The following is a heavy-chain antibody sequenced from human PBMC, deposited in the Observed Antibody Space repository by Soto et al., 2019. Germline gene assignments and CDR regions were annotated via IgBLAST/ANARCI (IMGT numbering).Heavy chain of an antibody. D-gene: IGHD4-17*01. Sequence: GGSLRLSCAASGFTFSSYAMSWVRQAPGKGLEWVSAISGSGGSTYYADSVKGRFTISRDNSKNTLYLQMNSLRAEDTAVYYCAKERANARDYPFVDYFDYWGQGTLVTVSS. CDR3: AKERANARDYPFVDYFDY. CDR1: GFTFSSYA. V-gene: IGHV3-23*01. CDR2: ISGSGGST. J-gene: IGHJ4*02.